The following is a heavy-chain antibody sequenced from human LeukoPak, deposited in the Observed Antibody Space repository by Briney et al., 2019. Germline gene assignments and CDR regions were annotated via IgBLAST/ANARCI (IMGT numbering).Heavy chain of an antibody. CDR3: ARERPSYYDILTGYYPRSLPYYFDY. J-gene: IGHJ4*02. D-gene: IGHD3-9*01. CDR1: GGSFSGYC. CDR2: INHSGST. Sequence: PSETLSLTCAVYGGSFSGYCWSWIRQPPGKGLEWIGEINHSGSTNYNPSLKSRVTISVDTSKNQFSLKLSSVTAADTAVYYCARERPSYYDILTGYYPRSLPYYFDYWGQGTLVTVSS. V-gene: IGHV4-34*01.